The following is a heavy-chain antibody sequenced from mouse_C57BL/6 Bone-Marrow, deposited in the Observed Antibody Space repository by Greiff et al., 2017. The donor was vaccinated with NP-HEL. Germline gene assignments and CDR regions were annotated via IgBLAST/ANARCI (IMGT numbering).Heavy chain of an antibody. V-gene: IGHV1-69*01. Sequence: QVQLQQPGAELVMPGASVKLSCKASGYTFTSYWMHWVKQRPGQGLEWIGEIDPSDSYTNYNQKFKGKSTLTVDKSSSTAYMQLSSLTSEDSAVYYCARMRSSPYYYAMDYWGQGTSVTVSS. CDR3: ARMRSSPYYYAMDY. CDR2: IDPSDSYT. CDR1: GYTFTSYW. D-gene: IGHD1-1*01. J-gene: IGHJ4*01.